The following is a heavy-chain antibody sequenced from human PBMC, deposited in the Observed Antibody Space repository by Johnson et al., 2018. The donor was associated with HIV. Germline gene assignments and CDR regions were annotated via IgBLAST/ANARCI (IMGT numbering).Heavy chain of an antibody. V-gene: IGHV3-33*06. Sequence: VQLVESGGGVVQPGRSLRLSCAASGFTFSSYGMHWVRQAPGKGLEWVAVIWYDGSNKYYADSVKGRFTISRENSKNTLYLQMNSLRAEDTAVYYCAKADGATSAFDSWGQGTMVTVSS. J-gene: IGHJ3*01. D-gene: IGHD1-26*01. CDR2: IWYDGSNK. CDR3: AKADGATSAFDS. CDR1: GFTFSSYG.